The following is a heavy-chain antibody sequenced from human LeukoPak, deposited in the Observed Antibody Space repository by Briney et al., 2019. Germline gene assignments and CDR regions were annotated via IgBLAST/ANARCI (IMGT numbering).Heavy chain of an antibody. CDR3: ARGFRGWGYYYMDV. CDR1: GGSISSSSYY. J-gene: IGHJ6*03. Sequence: SETLSLTCTVSGGSISSSSYYWGWIRQPPGKGLEWIGSIYYSGSTYYNPSLKSRVTISVDTSKNQFSLKLSSVTAADTAVYYCARGFRGWGYYYMDVWGKGTTVTVSS. V-gene: IGHV4-39*07. CDR2: IYYSGST. D-gene: IGHD6-19*01.